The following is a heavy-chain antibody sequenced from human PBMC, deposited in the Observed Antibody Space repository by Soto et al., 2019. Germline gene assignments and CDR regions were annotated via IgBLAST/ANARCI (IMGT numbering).Heavy chain of an antibody. D-gene: IGHD2-21*02. CDR1: GGTFSSHA. Sequence: GASVKVPSKASGGTFSSHAISWVRQAPGQGLEWMGGIIPIIGTANYAQKFQGRVTITADESTSTAYMELSSLRSEDTAVYYCARASLAYCGGDCPYWFDPWGQGTLVTVSS. V-gene: IGHV1-69*13. CDR3: ARASLAYCGGDCPYWFDP. CDR2: IIPIIGTA. J-gene: IGHJ5*02.